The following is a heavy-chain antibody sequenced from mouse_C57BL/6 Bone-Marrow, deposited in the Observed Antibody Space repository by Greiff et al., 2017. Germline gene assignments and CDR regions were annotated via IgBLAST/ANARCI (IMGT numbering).Heavy chain of an antibody. CDR2: ISDGGSYT. J-gene: IGHJ4*01. D-gene: IGHD2-4*01. CDR1: GFTFSSYA. V-gene: IGHV5-4*01. Sequence: EVKLMESGGGLVKPGGSLKLSCAASGFTFSSYAMSWVRQTPEKRLEWVATISDGGSYTYYPDNVKGRFTISRDNAKNNLYLQMSHLKSEDTAMYYCARERDYDEDAIDYWGQGTSVTVSS. CDR3: ARERDYDEDAIDY.